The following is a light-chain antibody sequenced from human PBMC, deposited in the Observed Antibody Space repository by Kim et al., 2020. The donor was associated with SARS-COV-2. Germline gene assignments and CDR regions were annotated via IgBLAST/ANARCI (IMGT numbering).Light chain of an antibody. V-gene: IGLV1-40*01. CDR1: SSNSGAGYP. Sequence: QRVNILCTGSSSNSGAGYPVHWYQQLPGTAPKLLIYGNNNRPSGVPDRISGSKSGTSASLSITGLQAEDEADYYCQSHDNSLSGWVFGAGTQLTVL. CDR3: QSHDNSLSGWV. J-gene: IGLJ3*02. CDR2: GNN.